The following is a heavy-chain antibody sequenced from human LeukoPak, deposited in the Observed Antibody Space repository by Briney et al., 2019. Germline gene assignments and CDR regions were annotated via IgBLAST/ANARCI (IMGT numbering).Heavy chain of an antibody. CDR2: IYYSGST. J-gene: IGHJ4*02. Sequence: SETLSLTCTVSGGSISSSSYYWGWIRQPPGKGLEWIGTIYYSGSTYYNPSLKSRVTISVDTSKNQFSLKLSSVTAADTAVYYCARVLRARINYRYCSGGSCSYYFDYWGQGTLVTVSS. D-gene: IGHD2-15*01. CDR3: ARVLRARINYRYCSGGSCSYYFDY. CDR1: GGSISSSSYY. V-gene: IGHV4-39*07.